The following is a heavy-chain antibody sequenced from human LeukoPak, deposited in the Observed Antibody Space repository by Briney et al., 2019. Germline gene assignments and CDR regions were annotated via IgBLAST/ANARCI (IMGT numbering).Heavy chain of an antibody. J-gene: IGHJ4*02. Sequence: GGSLRLSCAASGFTFSIFAMSWVRQAPGKGLEWVSSISNSGDNTDYADSVKGRFTVSRDNSKNTLYLQMNSLRAEDMAVYYCAIRGLRRSWPYFDSWGQGTLVTVSS. CDR3: AIRGLRRSWPYFDS. D-gene: IGHD1-26*01. CDR1: GFTFSIFA. V-gene: IGHV3-23*01. CDR2: ISNSGDNT.